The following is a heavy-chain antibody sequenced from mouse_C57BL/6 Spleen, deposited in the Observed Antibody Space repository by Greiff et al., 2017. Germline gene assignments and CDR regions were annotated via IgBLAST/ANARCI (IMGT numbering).Heavy chain of an antibody. D-gene: IGHD4-1*01. V-gene: IGHV10-1*01. CDR3: VGQERVLGFAY. CDR1: GFSFNTYA. J-gene: IGHJ3*01. CDR2: IRSKSNNYAT. Sequence: EVQLVESGGGLVQPKGSLKLSCAASGFSFNTYAMNWVRQAPGKGLEWVARIRSKSNNYATYYADSVKDRFTISRDDSESMLYLQMNNLKTEDTAMYYCVGQERVLGFAYWGQGTLVTVSA.